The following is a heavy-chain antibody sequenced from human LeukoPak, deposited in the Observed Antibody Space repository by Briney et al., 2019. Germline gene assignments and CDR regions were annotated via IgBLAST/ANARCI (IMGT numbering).Heavy chain of an antibody. CDR3: ARFNWLSSPFYYYYYYYMDV. CDR2: IKQDGSEK. Sequence: GGSLRLSCAASGFTFSSYWMSWVRQAPGKGLEWVANIKQDGSEKYYVDSVKGRFTISRDNAKNSLYLQMNSLRAEDTAVYYCARFNWLSSPFYYYYYYYMDVWGKGTTVTVSS. D-gene: IGHD3-9*01. J-gene: IGHJ6*03. CDR1: GFTFSSYW. V-gene: IGHV3-7*03.